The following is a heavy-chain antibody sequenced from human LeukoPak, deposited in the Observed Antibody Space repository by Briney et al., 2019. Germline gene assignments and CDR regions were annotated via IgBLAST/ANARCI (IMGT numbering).Heavy chain of an antibody. V-gene: IGHV1-8*03. CDR2: MNPYTGDR. D-gene: IGHD2-21*02. Sequence: ASVKVSCKTSGYSFTTYHINWVRQASGQGLEWLGWMNPYTGDRGYAQRFQGRLSITSHTSISTAYMELGSLKSDDTAVYFCARATSLTASGYDCWGQGTLVTVSS. J-gene: IGHJ4*02. CDR3: ARATSLTASGYDC. CDR1: GYSFTTYH.